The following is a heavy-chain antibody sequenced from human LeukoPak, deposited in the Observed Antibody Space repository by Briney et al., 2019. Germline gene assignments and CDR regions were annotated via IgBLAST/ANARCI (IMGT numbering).Heavy chain of an antibody. V-gene: IGHV4-59*01. Sequence: SETLSLTCSVSGGSISSYYWNWIRQPPGKGLEWIGSISYSGSTNYNPSLESRVTISVDTSKNQISLKLSSVTAADTAIYYCARAPERWYSYGSYTYHYMDVWGRGTTVTVS. CDR3: ARAPERWYSYGSYTYHYMDV. CDR2: ISYSGST. D-gene: IGHD4-23*01. J-gene: IGHJ6*03. CDR1: GGSISSYY.